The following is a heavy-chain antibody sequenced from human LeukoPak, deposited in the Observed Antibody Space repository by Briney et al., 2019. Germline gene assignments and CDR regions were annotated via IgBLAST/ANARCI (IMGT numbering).Heavy chain of an antibody. CDR2: IKQDGSEK. D-gene: IGHD4-23*01. V-gene: IGHV3-7*01. Sequence: GGSLRLSCAASGFTFSSYWMSWVRQAPGKGLEWVANIKQDGSEKYYVDSVKGRFTISRDNAKNSLYLQMNSLRAEDTALYYCAKDIYGGNWPNDYWGQGTLVTVSS. J-gene: IGHJ4*02. CDR1: GFTFSSYW. CDR3: AKDIYGGNWPNDY.